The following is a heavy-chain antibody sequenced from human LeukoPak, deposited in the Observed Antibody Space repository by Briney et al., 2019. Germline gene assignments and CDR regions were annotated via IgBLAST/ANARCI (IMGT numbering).Heavy chain of an antibody. J-gene: IGHJ6*02. V-gene: IGHV1-69*04. Sequence: VALVKVSCKASGGTFSSYAISWVRQAPGQGLEWMGRIIPILGIANYAQKFQGRVTITADKSTSTAYTELSSLRSEDTAVYYCARDLRAAPQYYYYYYGMDVWGQGTTVTVSS. CDR1: GGTFSSYA. D-gene: IGHD6-13*01. CDR2: IIPILGIA. CDR3: ARDLRAAPQYYYYYYGMDV.